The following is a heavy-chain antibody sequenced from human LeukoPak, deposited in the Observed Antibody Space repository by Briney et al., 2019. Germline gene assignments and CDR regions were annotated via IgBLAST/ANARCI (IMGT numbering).Heavy chain of an antibody. Sequence: GASVKVSCKASGYTFTSYDINWVRQATGQGLEWMGWMNPNSGNTGYAQKFQGRVTITRSTSISTAYMELSSLRSEDMAVYYCARGPKITIFGVVTLYYYYYYMDVWGKGTTVTVSS. CDR3: ARGPKITIFGVVTLYYYYYYMDV. CDR1: GYTFTSYD. CDR2: MNPNSGNT. D-gene: IGHD3-3*01. V-gene: IGHV1-8*03. J-gene: IGHJ6*03.